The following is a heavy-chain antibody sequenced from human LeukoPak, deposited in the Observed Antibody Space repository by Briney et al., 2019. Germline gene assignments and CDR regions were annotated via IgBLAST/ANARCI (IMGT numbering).Heavy chain of an antibody. D-gene: IGHD3-16*02. CDR1: GYTFTGYY. V-gene: IGHV1-2*02. CDR3: ARWGEYVWGCYRYGDY. CDR2: SNPNSGGT. Sequence: GASVKVSCKASGYTFTGYYMHWVRQAPGQGLEWMGWSNPNSGGTNYAQKFQGRVTMTRDTSISTAYMELSRLRSDDTAVYYCARWGEYVWGCYRYGDYWGQGTLVTVSS. J-gene: IGHJ4*02.